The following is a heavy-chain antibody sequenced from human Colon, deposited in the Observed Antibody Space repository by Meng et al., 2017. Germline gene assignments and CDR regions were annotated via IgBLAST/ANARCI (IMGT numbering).Heavy chain of an antibody. CDR3: ARDREMATLTLGWRWRTHFDY. Sequence: GESLKISCTGSGFTFSDSYMAWIRQAPGKGLEWIAYISTNGRTTFYADSVKGRFTVSRDNPNNSLHLQMDDLRADDTAVYFCARDREMATLTLGWRWRTHFDYWGLGTLVTVSS. CDR1: GFTFSDSY. V-gene: IGHV3-11*01. J-gene: IGHJ4*02. D-gene: IGHD5-24*01. CDR2: ISTNGRTT.